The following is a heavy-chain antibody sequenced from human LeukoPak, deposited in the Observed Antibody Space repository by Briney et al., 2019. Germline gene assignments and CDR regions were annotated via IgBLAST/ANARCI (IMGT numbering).Heavy chain of an antibody. CDR3: AGQYYYGSGSLDY. CDR2: IYYSGST. V-gene: IGHV4-59*08. J-gene: IGHJ4*02. D-gene: IGHD3-10*01. CDR1: GGSISSYY. Sequence: SETLSLTCTVSGGSISSYYWSWIQQPPGKGLEWIGYIYYSGSTNYNPSLKSRVTISVDTSKNQFSLKLSSVTAADTAVYYCAGQYYYGSGSLDYWGQGTLVTVSS.